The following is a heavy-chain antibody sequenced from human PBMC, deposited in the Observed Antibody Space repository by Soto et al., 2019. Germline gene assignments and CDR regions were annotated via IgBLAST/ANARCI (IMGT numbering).Heavy chain of an antibody. CDR2: IWFNGSER. J-gene: IGHJ4*02. CDR3: LRVNGYTYGPFDN. D-gene: IGHD5-18*01. V-gene: IGHV3-33*01. CDR1: GFSFENYG. Sequence: QVQLVESGGGVVQPGRSLRLSCAASGFSFENYGMHWVRQAPGKGLEWVAAIWFNGSERKYGDSVKGRFTISRDNSKNTVFLQMSSLSAEDTAVYYGLRVNGYTYGPFDNWGQVTLVTVSS.